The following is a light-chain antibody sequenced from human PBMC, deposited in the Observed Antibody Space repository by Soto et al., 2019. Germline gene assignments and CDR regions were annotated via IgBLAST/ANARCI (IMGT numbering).Light chain of an antibody. CDR3: QSYDSSLSGFVV. Sequence: QSVLTQPPSVSGAPGQRVTISCTGSSSNIGAGYDVHWYQQLPGTAPKLLIYGNTNRPSGVPDRVSGSKSGTSASLAITGLQAEDDADYYCQSYDSSLSGFVVFGGGTKVTVL. CDR1: SSNIGAGYD. CDR2: GNT. J-gene: IGLJ2*01. V-gene: IGLV1-40*01.